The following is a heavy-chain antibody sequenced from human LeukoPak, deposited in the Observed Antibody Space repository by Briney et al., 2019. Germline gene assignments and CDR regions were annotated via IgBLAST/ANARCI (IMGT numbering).Heavy chain of an antibody. D-gene: IGHD3-3*01. CDR2: IWYDGSNK. CDR3: AKDITIFGVAIGFDY. J-gene: IGHJ4*02. V-gene: IGHV3-33*06. CDR1: GFTFSSYG. Sequence: GGSLRLSCAASGFTFSSYGMHWVRQAPGKGLEWVAVIWYDGSNKYYADSVKGRFTISRDNSKNTLYLQMDSLRAEDTAVYYCAKDITIFGVAIGFDYWGQGTLVTVSS.